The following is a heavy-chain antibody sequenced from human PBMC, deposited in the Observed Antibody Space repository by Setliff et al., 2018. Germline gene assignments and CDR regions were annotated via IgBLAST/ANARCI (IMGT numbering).Heavy chain of an antibody. V-gene: IGHV3-23*01. Sequence: GSLRLSCVTSGFTFNTYSMSWVRQAPGEGLQWVSTISGRGGSTFYADSVRGRFTISRDKIKSTLYLEMNSLRAEDTAVYYCAKCSSWHGHYPHFNYWGQGTLVTVSS. CDR3: AKCSSWHGHYPHFNY. CDR2: ISGRGGST. D-gene: IGHD6-13*01. J-gene: IGHJ4*02. CDR1: GFTFNTYS.